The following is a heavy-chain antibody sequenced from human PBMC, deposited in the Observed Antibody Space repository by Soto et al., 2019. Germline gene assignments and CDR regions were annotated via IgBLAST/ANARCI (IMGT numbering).Heavy chain of an antibody. CDR1: GYTFTGYA. J-gene: IGHJ4*02. Sequence: QVQLVQSGAEEKKPGASVKVSCKASGYTFTGYAMHWVRQAPGQRLEWMGWINAGNGNTKYSQKFKGRATIPRDTSARPAYMELSSLRSEDTAVYDCAGAVAVAADFDYWGQGTLVSVSS. CDR3: AGAVAVAADFDY. V-gene: IGHV1-3*05. CDR2: INAGNGNT. D-gene: IGHD6-19*01.